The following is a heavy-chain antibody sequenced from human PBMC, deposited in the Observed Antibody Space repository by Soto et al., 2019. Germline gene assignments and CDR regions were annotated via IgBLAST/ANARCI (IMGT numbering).Heavy chain of an antibody. CDR3: ARNIAAALPSKYYYYGMDV. CDR1: GFTFSSYW. D-gene: IGHD6-13*01. J-gene: IGHJ6*02. V-gene: IGHV3-74*01. Sequence: SGGSLRLSCAASGFTFSSYWMHWVRQAPGKGLVWVSRINSDGSSTSYADSVKGRFTISRDNAKNTLYLQMNSLRAEDTAVYYCARNIAAALPSKYYYYGMDVWGQGTTVTVSS. CDR2: INSDGSST.